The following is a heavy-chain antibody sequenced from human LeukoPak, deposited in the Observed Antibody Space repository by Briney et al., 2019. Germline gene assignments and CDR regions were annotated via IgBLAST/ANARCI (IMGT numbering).Heavy chain of an antibody. CDR1: GFIFSSYG. CDR2: IQFDGSDE. V-gene: IGHV3-30*02. Sequence: GGSLRLSCAASGFIFSSYGMHWVHQAPGKGLEWVAFIQFDGSDEHYADSVKGRFTISRDNSQDTLYLQMNSLRAEDTAVYYCAKDLKLAPFDYWGQGTLVTVSS. J-gene: IGHJ4*02. CDR3: AKDLKLAPFDY.